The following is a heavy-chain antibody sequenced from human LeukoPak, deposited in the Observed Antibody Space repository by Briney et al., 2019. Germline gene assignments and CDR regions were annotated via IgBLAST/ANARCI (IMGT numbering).Heavy chain of an antibody. CDR1: GDSISGYY. CDR2: IHSSGST. D-gene: IGHD3-22*01. Sequence: PSETLSLTCTVSGDSISGYYWSWIRQTPEKGLEWIGCIHSSGSTIYNPSLKSRVTISVDTSKKQFSLRLTSETAADTAVYFCARGYFDSRHSSNPFDYWGQGALVTVSS. V-gene: IGHV4-4*09. CDR3: ARGYFDSRHSSNPFDY. J-gene: IGHJ4*02.